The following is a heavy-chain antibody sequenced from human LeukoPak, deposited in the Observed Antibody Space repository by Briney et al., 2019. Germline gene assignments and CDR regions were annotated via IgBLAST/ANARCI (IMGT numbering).Heavy chain of an antibody. V-gene: IGHV3-30*18. CDR2: ISYDGSNK. CDR3: AKDWGYCSSTSCYYYGMDV. Sequence: GRSLRLSCAAPGFTFSSYGMHWVRQAPGKGLEWVAAISYDGSNKYYADSVKGRFAISRDNSKNTLYLQMNSLRAEDTAVYYCAKDWGYCSSTSCYYYGMDVWGQGTTVTVSS. D-gene: IGHD2-2*01. CDR1: GFTFSSYG. J-gene: IGHJ6*02.